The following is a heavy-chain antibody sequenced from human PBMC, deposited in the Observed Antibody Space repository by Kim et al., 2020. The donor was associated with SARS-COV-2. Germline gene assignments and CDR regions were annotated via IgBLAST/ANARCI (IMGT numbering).Heavy chain of an antibody. Sequence: SETLSLTCTVSGGSINNYYWSWIRQPAGEGLEWIGRIGPSGDPIYNPSLKSRVTISVDTSKSQFSLRLNSVTASDTAVYYCATARGSMDVWGQGTTVTVSS. CDR1: GGSINNYY. V-gene: IGHV4-4*07. CDR3: ATARGSMDV. J-gene: IGHJ6*02. D-gene: IGHD3-10*01. CDR2: IGPSGDP.